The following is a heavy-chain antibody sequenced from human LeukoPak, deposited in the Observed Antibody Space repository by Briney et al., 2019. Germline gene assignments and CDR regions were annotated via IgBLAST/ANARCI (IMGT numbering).Heavy chain of an antibody. J-gene: IGHJ4*02. CDR3: ARDFTYGDYYFDY. D-gene: IGHD4-17*01. V-gene: IGHV4-59*01. CDR2: IYYSGST. CDR1: GGSISSYY. Sequence: PSETLSLTRTVSGGSISSYYWSWIRQPPGKGLEWIGYIYYSGSTNYNPSLKSRVTISVDTSKNQFSLKLSSVTAADTAVYYCARDFTYGDYYFDYWGQGTLVTVSS.